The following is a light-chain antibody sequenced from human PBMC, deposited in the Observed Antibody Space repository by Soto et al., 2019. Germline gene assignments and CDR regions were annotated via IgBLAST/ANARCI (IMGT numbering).Light chain of an antibody. V-gene: IGLV1-40*01. Sequence: QSVLTQPPSVSGAPGQRVTISCTGSSSNIGAGYDVHWYQQLPGTAPKLLIYVNTNRPSGVPGRFYGSKSGTSASLAIIGLQAEDEADYYCQSYDTTMSGWVFGGGTKL. CDR2: VNT. CDR3: QSYDTTMSGWV. CDR1: SSNIGAGYD. J-gene: IGLJ3*02.